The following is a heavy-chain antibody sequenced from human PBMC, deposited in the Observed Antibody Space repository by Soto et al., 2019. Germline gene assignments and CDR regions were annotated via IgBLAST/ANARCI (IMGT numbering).Heavy chain of an antibody. D-gene: IGHD3-16*01. V-gene: IGHV3-53*02. CDR3: ARDGNGQRGSPH. J-gene: IGHJ4*02. CDR2: IYSGGSI. CDR1: GFTFSNNF. Sequence: VQLVESGGGLIQAGGSLRLSCAVSGFTFSNNFMMRVRQAPGKGLEWVSLIYSGGSISYADSVKGRFTISRDGSMNMLYLQMNSLTAEDTAVYYCARDGNGQRGSPHWGQGTLVTVSS.